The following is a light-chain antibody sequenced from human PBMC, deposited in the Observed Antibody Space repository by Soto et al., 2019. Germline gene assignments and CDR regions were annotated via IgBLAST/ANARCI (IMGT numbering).Light chain of an antibody. J-gene: IGKJ3*01. CDR2: SAS. CDR3: DLT. Sequence: DIQLTQSPSSLSASVGDRVTITFRVSQGISSYLNWYRQKPGKVPKLLIYSASNLQSGVPSRFSGSGSGTDFTLTISSLKPEDVATYYADLTFGPGTKVDIK. V-gene: IGKV1-27*01. CDR1: QGISSY.